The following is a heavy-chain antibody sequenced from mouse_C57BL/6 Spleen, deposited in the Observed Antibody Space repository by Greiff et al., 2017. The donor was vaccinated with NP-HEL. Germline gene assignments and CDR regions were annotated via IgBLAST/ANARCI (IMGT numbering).Heavy chain of an antibody. J-gene: IGHJ4*01. V-gene: IGHV5-17*01. Sequence: EVNVVESGGGLVKPGGSLKLSCAASGFTFSDYGMHWVRQAPEKGLEWVAYISSGSSTIYYADTVKGRFTISRDNAKNTLFLQMTSLRSEDTAMYYCARGDYGIYYAMDYWGQGTSVTVAS. CDR3: ARGDYGIYYAMDY. CDR1: GFTFSDYG. D-gene: IGHD2-1*01. CDR2: ISSGSSTI.